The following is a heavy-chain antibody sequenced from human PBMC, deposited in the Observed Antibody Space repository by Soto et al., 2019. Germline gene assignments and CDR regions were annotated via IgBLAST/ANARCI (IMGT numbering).Heavy chain of an antibody. CDR3: ARDSGYCSSTSCYWFDP. J-gene: IGHJ5*02. Sequence: EASVKVSCKASGYTFTGYYMHWVRQAPGQGLEWMGWINPNSGGTNYAQKFQGWVTMTRDTSISTAYMELSRLRSDDTAVYYCARDSGYCSSTSCYWFDPWGQGTLVTVS. CDR2: INPNSGGT. V-gene: IGHV1-2*04. D-gene: IGHD2-2*01. CDR1: GYTFTGYY.